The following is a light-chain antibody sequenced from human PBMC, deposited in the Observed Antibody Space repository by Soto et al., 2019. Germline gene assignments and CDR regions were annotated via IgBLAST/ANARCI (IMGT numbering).Light chain of an antibody. CDR1: QSVNSW. Sequence: DIQMTQSPSTLSAFVGDRVTITCRASQSVNSWLAWYQQRPGKAPKLLIYDASTLESGVASRFSGSGSGTEFTLIISGLQPDDSATYYCQQYTNTNNPWMFGQGSRWIS. V-gene: IGKV1-5*01. CDR3: QQYTNTNNPWM. CDR2: DAS. J-gene: IGKJ1*01.